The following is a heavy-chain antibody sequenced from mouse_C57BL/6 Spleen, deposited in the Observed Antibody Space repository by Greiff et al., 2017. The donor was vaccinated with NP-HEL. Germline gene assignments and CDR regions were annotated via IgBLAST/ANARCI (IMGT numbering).Heavy chain of an antibody. V-gene: IGHV1-15*01. D-gene: IGHD1-1*01. J-gene: IGHJ4*01. CDR1: GYTFTDYE. CDR2: IDPETGGT. Sequence: LQESGAELVRPGASVTLSCKASGYTFTDYEMHWVKQTPVHGLEWIGAIDPETGGTAYNQKFKGKAILTADKSSSTAYMELRSLTSEDSAVYYCTRVTTVHYYAMDYWGQGTSVTVSS. CDR3: TRVTTVHYYAMDY.